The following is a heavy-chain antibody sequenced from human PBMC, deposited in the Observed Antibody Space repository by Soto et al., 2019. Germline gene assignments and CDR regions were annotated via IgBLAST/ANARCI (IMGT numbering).Heavy chain of an antibody. J-gene: IGHJ6*02. CDR2: IIPIFGTA. D-gene: IGHD7-27*01. CDR1: GGTFNSYA. Sequence: QVQLVQSGAEVKKPGSSVKVSCKASGGTFNSYAISWVRQAPGQGLAWMGGIIPIFGTADYAKKFQGRITITADESTSTGYMELSSGRSEDTAVYYCASHWGQAKRYYYYGMDVWGQGTTVTVSS. V-gene: IGHV1-69*12. CDR3: ASHWGQAKRYYYYGMDV.